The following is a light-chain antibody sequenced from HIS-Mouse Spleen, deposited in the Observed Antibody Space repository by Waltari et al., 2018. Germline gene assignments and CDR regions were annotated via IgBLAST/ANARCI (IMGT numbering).Light chain of an antibody. Sequence: QSALTQPASVSGSPGQSITISCTGTSSDVGSYNLVSWYQQHPGKAPKLMIYEGSKRPSGVRNCLSGSKSGNTASLTISGMQAEDEADYYCCSYAGSSTYVFGTGTKLTVL. V-gene: IGLV2-23*01. CDR1: SSDVGSYNL. CDR3: CSYAGSSTYV. CDR2: EGS. J-gene: IGLJ1*01.